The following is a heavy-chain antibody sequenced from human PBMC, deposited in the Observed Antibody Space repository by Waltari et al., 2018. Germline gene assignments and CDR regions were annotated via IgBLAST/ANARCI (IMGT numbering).Heavy chain of an antibody. V-gene: IGHV1-2*02. CDR2: INPNSGGT. CDR1: GYTFTGYQ. Sequence: QVHLVQSGAEVKTPGASVKVSCKASGYTFTGYQIHWVRQAPGQGLEWMGWINPNSGGTNYAQNFQGRVTITRDTSIRTAYMELSRLRSDDTAMYYCARDLVVGSGDYWGQGTLVTVSS. CDR3: ARDLVVGSGDY. J-gene: IGHJ4*02. D-gene: IGHD1-26*01.